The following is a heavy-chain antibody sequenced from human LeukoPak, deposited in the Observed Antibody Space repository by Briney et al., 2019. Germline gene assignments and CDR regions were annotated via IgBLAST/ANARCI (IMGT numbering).Heavy chain of an antibody. Sequence: ASVTVSCKASGYTFTRHYMNWVRQAPGQGLEWMGKINPSSGGTGYAQKFQGRVTMTRDTSTSTVYMELTSLRSADTAVYYCAAVRREYYYYYYMDVWGKGTTVTVSS. CDR2: INPSSGGT. CDR3: AAVRREYYYYYYMDV. D-gene: IGHD3-10*02. CDR1: GYTFTRHY. V-gene: IGHV1-46*01. J-gene: IGHJ6*03.